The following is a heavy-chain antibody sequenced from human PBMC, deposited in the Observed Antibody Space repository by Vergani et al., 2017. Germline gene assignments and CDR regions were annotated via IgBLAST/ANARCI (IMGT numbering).Heavy chain of an antibody. Sequence: QVQLQESGPGLVKSSETLSLTCSVSFDYIRNLYCNWIRQPPGKGLEWIGCIHYSENTNYNPSLKSRVTISVDTSKNHFTLKVRAVTAADTAVYYRVCGDVVPVVPSFDYWGQGTLVTV. CDR2: IHYSENT. D-gene: IGHD2-2*01. V-gene: IGHV4-59*08. J-gene: IGHJ4*02. CDR3: VCGDVVPVVPSFDY. CDR1: FDYIRNLY.